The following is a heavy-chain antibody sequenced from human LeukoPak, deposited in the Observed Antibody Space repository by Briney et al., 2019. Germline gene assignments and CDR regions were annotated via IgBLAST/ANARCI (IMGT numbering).Heavy chain of an antibody. D-gene: IGHD3-16*01. CDR2: INHSGST. Sequence: GSLRLSCAASGFTFSSYAMSWVRQPPGKGLEWIGEINHSGSTNYNPSLKSRVTISVDTSKNQFSLKLSSVTAADTAVYYCARGRYYDYVWGTAASDAFDIWGQGTMVTVSS. V-gene: IGHV4-34*01. J-gene: IGHJ3*02. CDR3: ARGRYYDYVWGTAASDAFDI. CDR1: GFTFSSYA.